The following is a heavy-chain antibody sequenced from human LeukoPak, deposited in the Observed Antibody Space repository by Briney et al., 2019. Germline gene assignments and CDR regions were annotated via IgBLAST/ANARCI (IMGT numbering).Heavy chain of an antibody. CDR3: ARGGIVVVTAYWYFDL. CDR2: IIPMFGSS. J-gene: IGHJ2*01. D-gene: IGHD2-21*02. V-gene: IGHV1-69*13. CDR1: GGTFNNYA. Sequence: ASVKVSCKASGGTFNNYAISWVRQAPGQGLEWMGGIIPMFGSSKYAHKFQGRLTITADESTSTAFMDLSSLKSEDTAVYYCARGGIVVVTAYWYFDLWGRGTLVTVSS.